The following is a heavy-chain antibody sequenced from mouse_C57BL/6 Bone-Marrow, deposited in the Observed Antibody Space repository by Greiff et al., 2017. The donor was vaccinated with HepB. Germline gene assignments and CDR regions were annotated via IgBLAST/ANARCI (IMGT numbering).Heavy chain of an antibody. D-gene: IGHD4-1*01. V-gene: IGHV5-12*01. CDR1: FFPFLYYY. CDR3: ARTGTGYYAMDY. Sequence: SLHLSFSSSFFPFLYYYIYFFLQTPYKILEWVAYISNGGGSTYYPDTVKGRFTISRDNAKNTLYLQMSRLKSEDTAMYYCARTGTGYYAMDYWGQGTSVTVSS. J-gene: IGHJ4*01. CDR2: ISNGGGST.